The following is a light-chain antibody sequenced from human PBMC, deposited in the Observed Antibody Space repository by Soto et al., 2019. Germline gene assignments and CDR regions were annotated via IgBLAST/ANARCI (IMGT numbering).Light chain of an antibody. J-gene: IGKJ1*01. CDR1: QSISSW. Sequence: DIQMTQSPSTLSASVGDRVTITCRASQSISSWLAWYQQKPGKAPKLLIYKASSLESRVPSRFSGSRSGTEFTLTLSSLQPDDFATYYCQHYNTYPTWTFGQGTQVEVK. CDR2: KAS. CDR3: QHYNTYPTWT. V-gene: IGKV1-5*03.